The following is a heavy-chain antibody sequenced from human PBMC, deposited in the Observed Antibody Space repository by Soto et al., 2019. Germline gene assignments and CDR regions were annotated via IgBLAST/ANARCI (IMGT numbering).Heavy chain of an antibody. CDR1: GFTFSSYA. CDR2: ISGSGGST. D-gene: IGHD3-9*01. CDR3: AKDRASKVLRYFDWLPPDAFDI. Sequence: HPGGSLRLSCAASGFTFSSYAMSWVRQAPGKGLEWVSAISGSGGSTYYADSVKGRFTISRDNSKNTLYLQMNSLRAEDTAVYYCAKDRASKVLRYFDWLPPDAFDIWGQGTMVTVSS. V-gene: IGHV3-23*01. J-gene: IGHJ3*02.